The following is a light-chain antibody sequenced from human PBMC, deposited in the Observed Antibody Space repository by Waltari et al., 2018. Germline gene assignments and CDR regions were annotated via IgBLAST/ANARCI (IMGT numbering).Light chain of an antibody. CDR1: QSISYY. Sequence: DIQMTQSPSTLSASLGDRVTIPCRASQSISYYLAWYQHKPGKAHKLLISKASILESGGPSRFSGTGAGTEFTLTISSLQPDDLATYCCQQYSSYSTFGQGTKLEIK. V-gene: IGKV1-5*03. CDR2: KAS. CDR3: QQYSSYST. J-gene: IGKJ2*01.